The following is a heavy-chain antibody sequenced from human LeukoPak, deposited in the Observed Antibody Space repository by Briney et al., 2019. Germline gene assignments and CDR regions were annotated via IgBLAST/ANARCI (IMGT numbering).Heavy chain of an antibody. J-gene: IGHJ4*02. D-gene: IGHD4-23*01. CDR3: ARDRKVVRGQPSFDY. Sequence: GASVKVSCKASGYTFTSYGISWVRQAPGQGLEWMGWISAYNGNTNYAQKLQGRVTMTTDTSTSTAYMELRSLRSDDTAVYYCARDRKVVRGQPSFDYWGQGTLVTVSS. V-gene: IGHV1-18*01. CDR2: ISAYNGNT. CDR1: GYTFTSYG.